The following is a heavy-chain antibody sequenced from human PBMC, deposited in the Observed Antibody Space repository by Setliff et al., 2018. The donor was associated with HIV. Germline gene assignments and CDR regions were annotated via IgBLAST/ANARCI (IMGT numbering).Heavy chain of an antibody. D-gene: IGHD3-10*01. V-gene: IGHV4-59*11. CDR3: ARVEAKVRGATYGMDV. J-gene: IGHJ6*02. CDR2: IYNSGNS. CDR1: GDSISNHY. Sequence: SETLSLTCNVSGDSISNHYWNWIRQPPGKGLEWIATIYNSGNSVSNPSLKSRVTISVDTSKNQLSLTLNSVTAADTAVYYCARVEAKVRGATYGMDVWGQGTTVTVS.